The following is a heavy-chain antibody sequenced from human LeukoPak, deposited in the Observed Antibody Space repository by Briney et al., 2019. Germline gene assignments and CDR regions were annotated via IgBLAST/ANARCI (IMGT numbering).Heavy chain of an antibody. CDR1: GFTFSSYS. V-gene: IGHV3-21*01. CDR2: ISSSSSYI. CDR3: ARDPYRRYYFDY. D-gene: IGHD5-18*01. Sequence: EGSLRLSCAASGFTFSSYSMNWVRQAPGKGLEWVSSISSSSSYIYYADSVRGRFTISRDNAKNSLYLQMNSLRAEDTAVYYCARDPYRRYYFDYWGQGTLVTVSS. J-gene: IGHJ4*02.